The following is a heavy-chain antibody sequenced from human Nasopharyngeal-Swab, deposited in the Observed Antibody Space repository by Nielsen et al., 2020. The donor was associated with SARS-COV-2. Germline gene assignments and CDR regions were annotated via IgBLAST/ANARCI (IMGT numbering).Heavy chain of an antibody. CDR1: GFTFSSYA. D-gene: IGHD3-16*01. CDR2: ISYDGSNK. J-gene: IGHJ4*02. CDR3: ARVLKHQSSPDY. Sequence: GESLKISCAASGFTFSSYAMHWVRQAPGKGLEWVAVISYDGSNKYYADSVKGRFTISRDNSKNTLYLQMNSLRAEDTAVYYCARVLKHQSSPDYWGQGILVTVSS. V-gene: IGHV3-30-3*01.